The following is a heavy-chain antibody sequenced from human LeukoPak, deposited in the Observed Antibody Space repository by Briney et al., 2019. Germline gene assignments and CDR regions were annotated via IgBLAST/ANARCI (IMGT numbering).Heavy chain of an antibody. D-gene: IGHD5-18*01. CDR2: ISSSSSYI. J-gene: IGHJ6*03. Sequence: NAGGSLRLSCEASGFTFSSYSMNWVRQAPGKGLEWVSSISSSSSYIYYADSVKGRFTISRDNAKSSLYLQMNSLRAEDTAVYYCARAGIRYYYMDVWGKGTTVTISS. CDR3: ARAGIRYYYMDV. V-gene: IGHV3-21*01. CDR1: GFTFSSYS.